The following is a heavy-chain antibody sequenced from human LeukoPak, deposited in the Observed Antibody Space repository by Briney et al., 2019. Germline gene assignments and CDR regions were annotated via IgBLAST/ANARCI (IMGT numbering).Heavy chain of an antibody. CDR3: ARDSIVTGEFDY. J-gene: IGHJ4*02. CDR2: ISSSGSTI. V-gene: IGHV3-48*03. D-gene: IGHD2-21*02. CDR1: GLTFSSYE. Sequence: GGSLRLSCVVSGLTFSSYEMNWVRQAPGKGLEWVSYISSSGSTIYYADSVKGRFTISRDNAKNSLYLQMNSLRAEDTAVYYCARDSIVTGEFDYWGQGTLVTVSS.